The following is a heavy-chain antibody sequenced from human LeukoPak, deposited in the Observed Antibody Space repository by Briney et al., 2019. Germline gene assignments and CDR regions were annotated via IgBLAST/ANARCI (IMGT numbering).Heavy chain of an antibody. CDR1: GGSISSSSYY. CDR3: VGYSSDYRLGRFDI. V-gene: IGHV4-39*01. Sequence: PSETLSLTCTVSGGSISSSSYYWVWIRQPPGKGLEWIGSFYYSGSTHYNPSLKSRVTISVDTSKNQLSLKLTSVSAADNALYYCVGYSSDYRLGRFDIWGRGTMVTVSS. CDR2: FYYSGST. D-gene: IGHD3-22*01. J-gene: IGHJ3*02.